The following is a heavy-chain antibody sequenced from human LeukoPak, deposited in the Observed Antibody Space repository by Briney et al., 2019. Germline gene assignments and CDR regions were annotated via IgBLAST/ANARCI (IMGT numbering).Heavy chain of an antibody. CDR3: ARVQRGALSGNLGGLFASYHTYYYMDV. V-gene: IGHV1-46*01. J-gene: IGHJ6*03. CDR2: INPNDGAT. Sequence: ASVKVSCKASGYTFTMYYIHWVRQAPGQGLEWMGMINPNDGATTYTQRFQGRVTMTRDMSTTTVYMDLRSLRSEDTAVYYCARVQRGALSGNLGGLFASYHTYYYMDVWGRGTTVTVSS. CDR1: GYTFTMYY. D-gene: IGHD3-16*01.